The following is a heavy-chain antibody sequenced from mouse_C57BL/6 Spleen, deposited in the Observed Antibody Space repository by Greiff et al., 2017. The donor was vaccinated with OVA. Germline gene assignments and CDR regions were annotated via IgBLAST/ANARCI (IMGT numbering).Heavy chain of an antibody. CDR2: IDTSDSYT. D-gene: IGHD1-1*01. V-gene: IGHV1-50*01. CDR3: ARRDITTVVATDY. J-gene: IGHJ2*01. Sequence: QVQLKQPGAELVKPGASVKLSCKASGYTFTSYWMQWVKQRPGQGLAWIGEIDTSDSYTNYNQKFKGKATLTVDTSSSTAYMQLSSLTSEDSAVYYSARRDITTVVATDYWGQGTTLTVSS. CDR1: GYTFTSYW.